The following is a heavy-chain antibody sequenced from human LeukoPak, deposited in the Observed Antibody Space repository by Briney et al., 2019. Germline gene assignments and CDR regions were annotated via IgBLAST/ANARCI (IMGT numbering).Heavy chain of an antibody. V-gene: IGHV4-30-2*01. Sequence: SETLSLTCAVSGGSISSGGYSWSWIRQPPGKGLEWIGYIYHSGSTYYNPSLKSRVSISVDRSKNQFSLKLSSVTAADTAVYYCARASDYDSSAYYYFDYWGQGTLVTVSS. CDR3: ARASDYDSSAYYYFDY. J-gene: IGHJ4*02. D-gene: IGHD3-22*01. CDR2: IYHSGST. CDR1: GGSISSGGYS.